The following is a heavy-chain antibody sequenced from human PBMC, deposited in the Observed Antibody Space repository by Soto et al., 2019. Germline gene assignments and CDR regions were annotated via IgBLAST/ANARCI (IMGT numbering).Heavy chain of an antibody. J-gene: IGHJ6*02. Sequence: QVQLVESGGGVVQPGRSLRLSCAASGFTFSSYGMHWVRQAPGKGLEWVAVIWYDGSNKYYADSVKGRFTISRDNSKNTLYLQMHSLRAEDTAVYYCARDDGFAKYDISRSEYYYYGMDVWGQGTTVTVSS. D-gene: IGHD3-9*01. CDR1: GFTFSSYG. CDR3: ARDDGFAKYDISRSEYYYYGMDV. CDR2: IWYDGSNK. V-gene: IGHV3-33*01.